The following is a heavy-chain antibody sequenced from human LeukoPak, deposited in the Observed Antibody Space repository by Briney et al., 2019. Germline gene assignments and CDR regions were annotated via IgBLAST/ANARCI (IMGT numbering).Heavy chain of an antibody. J-gene: IGHJ4*02. V-gene: IGHV3-30*04. CDR1: GFTFSSYA. D-gene: IGHD5-12*01. CDR2: ISYDGSNK. CDR3: ASNSGYEKGY. Sequence: PGGSLRLSCAASGFTFSSYAMHWVRQAPGKGLEWVAVISYDGSNKYYADSVKGRFTISRDNSKNTLYLQMNSLRAEDTAVYYCASNSGYEKGYWGQGTLVTVSS.